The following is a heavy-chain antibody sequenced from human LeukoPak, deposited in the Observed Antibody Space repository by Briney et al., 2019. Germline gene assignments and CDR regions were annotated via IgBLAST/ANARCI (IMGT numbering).Heavy chain of an antibody. CDR3: ARDETYGIFFNVDY. D-gene: IGHD4-17*01. V-gene: IGHV1-18*03. CDR1: GYSFVLYG. Sequence: ASVKVSCKASGYSFVLYGISWVRQAPGEGPEWMGWISGSTGDTNYAQKFQGRVTMTADTSSSTAYMELRSLRLDDMAVYYCARDETYGIFFNVDYWGQGTLVTVSS. CDR2: ISGSTGDT. J-gene: IGHJ4*02.